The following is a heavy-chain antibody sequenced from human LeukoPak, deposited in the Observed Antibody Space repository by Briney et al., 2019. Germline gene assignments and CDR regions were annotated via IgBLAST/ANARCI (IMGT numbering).Heavy chain of an antibody. CDR2: IYYSGST. CDR1: GGSISSGGYY. CDR3: ATQNVPGIAAAGTGY. J-gene: IGHJ4*02. Sequence: SETLSLTCTVSGGSISSGGYYWSWIRQHPGKGLEWIGYIYYSGSTYYNPSLKSRVTISVDTSKNQFSLKLSSVTAADTAVYYCATQNVPGIAAAGTGYWGQGTLVTVSS. V-gene: IGHV4-31*03. D-gene: IGHD6-13*01.